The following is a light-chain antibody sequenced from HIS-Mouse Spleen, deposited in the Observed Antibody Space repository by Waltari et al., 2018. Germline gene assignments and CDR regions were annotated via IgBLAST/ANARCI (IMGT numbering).Light chain of an antibody. Sequence: QSALTQPRSVSGSPGQSVTISCTGPSSDVGGYNYVSWYQQHPAKAPKLMIYDVSKRPSGVPDRFSGSKSGNTASLTISGLQAEDEADYYCCSYAGSYTGVFGTGTKVTVL. CDR2: DVS. CDR1: SSDVGGYNY. V-gene: IGLV2-11*01. CDR3: CSYAGSYTGV. J-gene: IGLJ1*01.